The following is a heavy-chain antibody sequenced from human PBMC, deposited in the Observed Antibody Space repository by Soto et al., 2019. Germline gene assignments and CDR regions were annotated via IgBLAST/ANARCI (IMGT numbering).Heavy chain of an antibody. V-gene: IGHV3-48*02. D-gene: IGHD6-13*01. CDR2: IRSSSSTI. CDR3: ARVGDIAAARPRYCYYGMDV. Sequence: PGGSLRLSCAASGFTFSSYSMNWVRQAPGKGLEWVSYIRSSSSTIYYADSVKGRFTISRDNAKNSLYLQMNSLRDEDTAVYYCARVGDIAAARPRYCYYGMDVWGQGTTVTVSS. J-gene: IGHJ6*02. CDR1: GFTFSSYS.